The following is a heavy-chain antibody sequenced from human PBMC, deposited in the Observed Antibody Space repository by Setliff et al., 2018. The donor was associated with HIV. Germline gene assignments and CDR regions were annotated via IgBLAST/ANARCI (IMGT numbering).Heavy chain of an antibody. Sequence: SETLSLTCTVSGGSISSYYWSWVRQPPGKGLEWIGYIYYSGSTNYNPSLKSRVSMSVDTSKNRFSLKLSPVTAADTAVYYCARETYDYVWGTYRYRPRHFDYWGQGTLVTVSS. CDR2: IYYSGST. D-gene: IGHD3-16*02. J-gene: IGHJ4*02. V-gene: IGHV4-59*12. CDR3: ARETYDYVWGTYRYRPRHFDY. CDR1: GGSISSYY.